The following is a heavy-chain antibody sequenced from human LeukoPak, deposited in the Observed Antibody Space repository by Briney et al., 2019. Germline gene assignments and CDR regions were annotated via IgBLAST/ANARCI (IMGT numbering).Heavy chain of an antibody. CDR2: IKQDGSEK. CDR3: ARGYSYGYVDY. CDR1: GFTFSSYG. Sequence: GGSLRLSCAASGFTFSSYGMSWVRQAPGKGLEWVANIKQDGSEKYYVDSVKGRFTISRDNAKNSLYLQMNSLRAEDTAVYYCARGYSYGYVDYWGQGLLVTVSS. D-gene: IGHD5-18*01. J-gene: IGHJ4*02. V-gene: IGHV3-7*04.